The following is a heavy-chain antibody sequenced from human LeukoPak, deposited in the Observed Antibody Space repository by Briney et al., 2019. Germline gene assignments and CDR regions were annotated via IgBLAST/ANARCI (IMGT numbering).Heavy chain of an antibody. J-gene: IGHJ4*02. D-gene: IGHD2-21*02. CDR2: ISATGGST. CDR1: GFTFSSYA. V-gene: IGHV3-23*01. CDR3: AKECGGDCYFDY. Sequence: PGGSLRLSCAASGFTFSSYAMSWVRQAPGKGLEWVSSISATGGSTYYADSVKGRSTISRDNSKNTLYLQMNSLRAEDTAVYYCAKECGGDCYFDYWGQGTLVTVSS.